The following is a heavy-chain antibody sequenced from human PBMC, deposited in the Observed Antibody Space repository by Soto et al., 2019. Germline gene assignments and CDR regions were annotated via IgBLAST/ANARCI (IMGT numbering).Heavy chain of an antibody. CDR2: TYYRSKWYN. J-gene: IGHJ5*02. V-gene: IGHV6-1*01. Sequence: PSQTLSLTCAISGDSVSSNSAAWNWIRQSPSRGLEWLGRTYYRSKWYNDYAVSVKSRITINPDTSKNQFSLQLNSVTPEDTAVYYCAREGEYYDFWSGYYSNWFDPWGQGTLVTVSS. CDR3: AREGEYYDFWSGYYSNWFDP. CDR1: GDSVSSNSAA. D-gene: IGHD3-3*01.